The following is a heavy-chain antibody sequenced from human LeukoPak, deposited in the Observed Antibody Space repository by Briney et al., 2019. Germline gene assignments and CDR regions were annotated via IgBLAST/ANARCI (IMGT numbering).Heavy chain of an antibody. CDR2: IRYDGNNK. CDR1: GFTFSSTG. D-gene: IGHD6-19*01. CDR3: ASGGGWVFDY. J-gene: IGHJ4*02. V-gene: IGHV3-30*02. Sequence: GGSLRLSCTASGFTFSSTGMHWVRQAPGKGLEWVSYIRYDGNNKYYGDSVKGRLTVSRDNSKNTLYLQMNSLRAEDTAVYYCASGGGWVFDYWGLGTLVTVSS.